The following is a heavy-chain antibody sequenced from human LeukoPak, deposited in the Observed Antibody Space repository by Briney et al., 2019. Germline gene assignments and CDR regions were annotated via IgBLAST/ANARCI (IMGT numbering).Heavy chain of an antibody. D-gene: IGHD6-19*01. CDR3: ARDRQQWLVDAFDI. J-gene: IGHJ3*02. CDR1: GYTFISYG. CDR2: ISPYNGNT. V-gene: IGHV1-18*01. Sequence: ASVKVSCKASGYTFISYGISRVRQSPGQGLEWMGWISPYNGNTNYAQKLQGRVTMTTDTSTSTVYMELRSLRSDDTAVYYCARDRQQWLVDAFDIWGQGTMVTVSS.